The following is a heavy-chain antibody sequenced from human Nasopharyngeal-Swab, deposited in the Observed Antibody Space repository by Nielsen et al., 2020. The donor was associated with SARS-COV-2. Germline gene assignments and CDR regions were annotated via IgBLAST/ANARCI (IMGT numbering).Heavy chain of an antibody. CDR3: ARDPDIAAALYFDY. D-gene: IGHD6-13*01. CDR1: GFTVSSNY. CDR2: IYSGGST. Sequence: GESLKISCAASGFTVSSNYMSWVRQAPGKGLEWVSVIYSGGSTYYADSVKGRFTIPRDNSKNTLYLQMNSLRAEDTAVYYCARDPDIAAALYFDYWGQGTLVTVSS. V-gene: IGHV3-66*01. J-gene: IGHJ4*02.